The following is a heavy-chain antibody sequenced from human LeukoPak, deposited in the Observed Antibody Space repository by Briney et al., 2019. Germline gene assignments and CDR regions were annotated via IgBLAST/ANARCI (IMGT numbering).Heavy chain of an antibody. Sequence: GGSLRLSCAASGFTFSSYSMNWVRQAPGKGLEWVSYISSSSSTMYYADSVKGRFTISRDNAKNSLYLQMNSLRDEDTAVYYCARELKGYGYFDYWGQGTLVTVSS. J-gene: IGHJ4*02. CDR1: GFTFSSYS. V-gene: IGHV3-48*02. CDR2: ISSSSSTM. CDR3: ARELKGYGYFDY. D-gene: IGHD5-18*01.